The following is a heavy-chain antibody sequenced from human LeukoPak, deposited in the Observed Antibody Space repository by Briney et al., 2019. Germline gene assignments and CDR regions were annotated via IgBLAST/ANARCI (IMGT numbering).Heavy chain of an antibody. V-gene: IGHV3-23*01. CDR1: GFTFSSYA. CDR2: ISGSGGST. J-gene: IGHJ4*02. D-gene: IGHD3-10*01. CDR3: AKDRDYRVLLWFGEFLGLCFDY. Sequence: QPGGSLRLSCAASGFTFSSYAMSWVRQAPGKGLEWVSAISGSGGSTYYADSVKGRFTISRDNSKNTLYLQMNSLRAEDTAVYYCAKDRDYRVLLWFGEFLGLCFDYWGQGTLVTVSS.